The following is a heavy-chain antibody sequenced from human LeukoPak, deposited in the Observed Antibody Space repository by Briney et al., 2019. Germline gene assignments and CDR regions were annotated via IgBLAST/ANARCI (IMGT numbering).Heavy chain of an antibody. CDR1: GYTFTGYY. CDR2: INPNSGGT. V-gene: IGHV1-2*04. Sequence: ASVKVSCKASGYTFTGYYMHWVRQAPGQGLEWMGWINPNSGGTNYAQKFQGWVTMTRDTSISTAYMELSRLRSDDTAVYYCAREGLYSSSLHVWGKGTTVTVSS. CDR3: AREGLYSSSLHV. D-gene: IGHD6-6*01. J-gene: IGHJ6*04.